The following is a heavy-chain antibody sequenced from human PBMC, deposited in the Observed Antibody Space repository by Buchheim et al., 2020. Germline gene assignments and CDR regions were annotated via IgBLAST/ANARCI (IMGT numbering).Heavy chain of an antibody. CDR1: GGSFSGYY. Sequence: QVQLQQWGAGLLKPSETLSLTCAVYGGSFSGYYWSWIRQPPGKGLEWIGEINHSGSTNYNPSLKSRVTISVDTSKNKFSLKLSSVTAADTAVYYCVSIVATLYYFDYWGQGTL. J-gene: IGHJ4*02. CDR3: VSIVATLYYFDY. V-gene: IGHV4-34*01. D-gene: IGHD5-12*01. CDR2: INHSGST.